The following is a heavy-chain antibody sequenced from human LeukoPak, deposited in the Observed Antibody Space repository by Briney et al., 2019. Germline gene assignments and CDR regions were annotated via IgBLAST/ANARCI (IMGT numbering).Heavy chain of an antibody. V-gene: IGHV3-66*02. J-gene: IGHJ3*02. Sequence: PGGSLRLPCAASGFTVSSNYVSWVRQAPGEGLEWVSVIYSGGSTYYADSVKGRFTISRDNSKNTLYLQMNSLRAEDTAVYYCARGGQWELPEAFDIWGQGTMVTVSS. CDR1: GFTVSSNY. CDR3: ARGGQWELPEAFDI. D-gene: IGHD1-26*01. CDR2: IYSGGST.